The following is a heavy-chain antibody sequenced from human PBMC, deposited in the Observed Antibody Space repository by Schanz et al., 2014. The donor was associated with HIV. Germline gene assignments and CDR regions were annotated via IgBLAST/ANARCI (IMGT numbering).Heavy chain of an antibody. J-gene: IGHJ3*02. V-gene: IGHV3-33*01. CDR1: GFTFSSHG. Sequence: QVELVESGGGVVQPGGSLSLSCAASGFTFSSHGMHWVRQAPGKGLEWVAVIWYDGTDKYYAGSVKGRFTISRDNSQNKMYLQMNRLRAEDTAVDYCARENPLYYYLHGGPFDIWGQGTMVTV. D-gene: IGHD3-10*01. CDR2: IWYDGTDK. CDR3: ARENPLYYYLHGGPFDI.